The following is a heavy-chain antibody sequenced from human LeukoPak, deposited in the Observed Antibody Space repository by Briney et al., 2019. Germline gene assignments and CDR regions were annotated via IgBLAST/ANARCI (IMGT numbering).Heavy chain of an antibody. CDR2: IYHSGST. CDR3: ARATYDFWSGYPE. D-gene: IGHD3-3*01. Sequence: SETLSLTCTVSGGSISSGGYYWSWIRQPPGKGLEWIGYIYHSGSTYYNPSLKSRVTISVDRSKNQFSLKLSSVTAADTAVYYCARATYDFWSGYPEWGQGTLVTVSS. V-gene: IGHV4-30-2*01. CDR1: GGSISSGGYY. J-gene: IGHJ4*02.